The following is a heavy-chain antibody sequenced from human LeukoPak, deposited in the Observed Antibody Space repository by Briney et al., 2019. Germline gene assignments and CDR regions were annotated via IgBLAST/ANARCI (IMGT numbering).Heavy chain of an antibody. J-gene: IGHJ6*03. V-gene: IGHV3-23*01. CDR3: AKARYYYYYYYMDV. CDR1: GFTFSSYA. CDR2: ISGSGGST. Sequence: GSLRLSCAASGFTFSSYAMSWVRQAPGKGLEWVSAISGSGGSTYYADSVKGRFTISRDNSKNTLYLQMNSLRAEDTAVYYCAKARYYYYYYYMDVWGKGTTVTVSS.